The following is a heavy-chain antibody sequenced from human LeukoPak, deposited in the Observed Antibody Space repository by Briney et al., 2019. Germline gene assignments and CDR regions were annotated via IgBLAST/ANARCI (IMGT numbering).Heavy chain of an antibody. CDR1: GFTFSSYA. CDR3: ARVGFRYSSDY. Sequence: HSGGSLRLSCAASGFTFSSYAMHWVRQAPGKGLEWVAVISYDGSNKYYADSVKGRFTISRDNSKNTLYLQMNSLRAEDTAVYYCARVGFRYSSDYWGQGTLVTVSS. CDR2: ISYDGSNK. J-gene: IGHJ4*02. D-gene: IGHD6-13*01. V-gene: IGHV3-30-3*01.